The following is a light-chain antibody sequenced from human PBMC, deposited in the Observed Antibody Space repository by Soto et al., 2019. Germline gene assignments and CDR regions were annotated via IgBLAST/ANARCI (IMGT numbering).Light chain of an antibody. Sequence: IQLTQSPSSLSASVGDRVTLTCRASQAFNRALAWCQQRPGKPPKVLIYDASILESGVPSRFSGSGSGTDFTLTISSLQPEDFATYYCLQVDNYPLTFGGGTKVEIK. CDR2: DAS. V-gene: IGKV1D-13*01. J-gene: IGKJ4*01. CDR3: LQVDNYPLT. CDR1: QAFNRA.